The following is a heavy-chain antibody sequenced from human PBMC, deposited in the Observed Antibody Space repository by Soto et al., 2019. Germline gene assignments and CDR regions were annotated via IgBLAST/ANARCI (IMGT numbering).Heavy chain of an antibody. J-gene: IGHJ6*02. D-gene: IGHD5-18*01. CDR1: GFTFSSYA. CDR3: AKDGKRYSYGYLDYYYGMDV. Sequence: PGGSLRLSCAASGFTFSSYAMSWVRQAPGKGLEWVSAISGSGGSIYYADSVKGRFTISRDNSKNTLYLQMNSLRAEDTAVYYCAKDGKRYSYGYLDYYYGMDVWGQGTTVTVSS. CDR2: ISGSGGSI. V-gene: IGHV3-23*01.